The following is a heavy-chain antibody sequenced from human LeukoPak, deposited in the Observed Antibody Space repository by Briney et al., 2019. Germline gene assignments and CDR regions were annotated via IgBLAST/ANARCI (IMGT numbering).Heavy chain of an antibody. D-gene: IGHD6-13*01. CDR2: ISWNSGTI. Sequence: GGSLRLTCAACGFTYDDYAMHSVRPAPGKGLEGVSGISWNSGTIYYADSVKGRFTISRDAAKNSLYLQMNSLRPEDTALYYCAKRPAAGTVGYCDYCGQGTLVTVSS. CDR3: AKRPAAGTVGYCDY. V-gene: IGHV3-9*01. J-gene: IGHJ4*02. CDR1: GFTYDDYA.